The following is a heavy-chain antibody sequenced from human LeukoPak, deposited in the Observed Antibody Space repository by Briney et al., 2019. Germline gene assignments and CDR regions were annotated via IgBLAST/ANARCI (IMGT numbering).Heavy chain of an antibody. V-gene: IGHV3-23*01. CDR3: AKEGGSSGWYSGGYYYYYMDV. Sequence: GGSLRLSCAAAGFTSSRYGMSWVRQAPGKGLEWVSAISGSGGSTYYADSVKGRFTISRDNSKNTLYLQMNSLRAEDTAVYYCAKEGGSSGWYSGGYYYYYMDVWGKGTTVTIS. CDR1: GFTSSRYG. CDR2: ISGSGGST. D-gene: IGHD6-19*01. J-gene: IGHJ6*03.